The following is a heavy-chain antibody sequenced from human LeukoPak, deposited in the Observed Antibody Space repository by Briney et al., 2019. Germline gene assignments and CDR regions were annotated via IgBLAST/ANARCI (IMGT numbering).Heavy chain of an antibody. Sequence: GGSLRLSCAASGFTFSSYSMNWVRQAPGKGLEWVSSISSSSYIYYADSVKGRFTISRDNAKNSLYLQMNSLRAEDTAVYYCARDGGGYFFDYWGQGTLVTVSS. D-gene: IGHD3-16*01. CDR3: ARDGGGYFFDY. J-gene: IGHJ4*02. V-gene: IGHV3-21*01. CDR1: GFTFSSYS. CDR2: ISSSSYI.